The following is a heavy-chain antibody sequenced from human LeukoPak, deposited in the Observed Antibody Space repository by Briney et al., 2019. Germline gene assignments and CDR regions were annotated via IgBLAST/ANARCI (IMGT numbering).Heavy chain of an antibody. CDR1: GGSFSGYY. V-gene: IGHV4-34*01. CDR2: INHSGST. CDR3: ARRLYCSSTSCYRRGYFDY. J-gene: IGHJ4*02. D-gene: IGHD2-2*01. Sequence: SETLSLTCAVYGGSFSGYYWSWLRQPPGKGLEWIGEINHSGSTNYNPSLKSRVTISVDTSKNQFSLKLSSVTAADTAVYYCARRLYCSSTSCYRRGYFDYWGQGTLVTVSS.